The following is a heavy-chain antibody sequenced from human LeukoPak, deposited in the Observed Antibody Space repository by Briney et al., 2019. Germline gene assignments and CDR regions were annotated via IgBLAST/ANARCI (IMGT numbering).Heavy chain of an antibody. CDR3: AKKGYYDGSGYYMYYFDH. D-gene: IGHD3-22*01. CDR2: ISSSSSTI. V-gene: IGHV3-48*01. J-gene: IGHJ4*02. Sequence: TGGSLRLSCAASGFTFSSYSMNWVRQAPGKGLEWVSYISSSSSTIYYADSVKGRLTISRDNSKNTLYLQMNSLRAEDTAVYYCAKKGYYDGSGYYMYYFDHWGQGTLVTVSS. CDR1: GFTFSSYS.